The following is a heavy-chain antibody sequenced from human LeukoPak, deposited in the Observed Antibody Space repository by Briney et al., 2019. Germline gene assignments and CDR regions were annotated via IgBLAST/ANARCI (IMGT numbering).Heavy chain of an antibody. V-gene: IGHV4-30-4*01. CDR3: ARGRTEGADDNWFDP. CDR1: GGSISSGDYY. J-gene: IGHJ5*02. CDR2: IYYSGST. Sequence: PSETLSLTCTVSGGSISSGDYYWSWIRQPPGKGLEWIGYIYYSGSTYYNPSLKSRVTISVATSKNQFSLKLSSVTAADTAVYYCARGRTEGADDNWFDPWGQGTLVTVSS.